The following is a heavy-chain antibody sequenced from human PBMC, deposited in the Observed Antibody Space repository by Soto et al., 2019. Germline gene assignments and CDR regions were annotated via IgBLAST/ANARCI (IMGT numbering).Heavy chain of an antibody. D-gene: IGHD2-15*01. J-gene: IGHJ5*02. Sequence: QVQLVQSGAEVKKPGSSVKVSCKASGGTFSSYTISWVRQAPGQGLEWMGRIIPILGIANYAQKFQGRVTITADKSTSTAYVELSSLRSEDTAVYYCAREGRYCSGGSCYNWFDPWGQGTLFTVSS. CDR3: AREGRYCSGGSCYNWFDP. CDR1: GGTFSSYT. V-gene: IGHV1-69*08. CDR2: IIPILGIA.